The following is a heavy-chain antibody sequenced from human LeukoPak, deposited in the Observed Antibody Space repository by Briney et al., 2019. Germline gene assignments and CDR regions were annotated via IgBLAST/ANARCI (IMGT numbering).Heavy chain of an antibody. V-gene: IGHV5-51*01. CDR2: IYPGDSDT. CDR1: GYSFSTYW. J-gene: IGHJ3*02. D-gene: IGHD5-18*01. Sequence: GESLKISCKGSGYSFSTYWIGWVRQMPGKGLEWMGIIYPGDSDTRYSPSFQGQVTISADKSISTAYLQWGSLKASDTAVYYCARGRYIYATDAFDIWGQGTMVTVSS. CDR3: ARGRYIYATDAFDI.